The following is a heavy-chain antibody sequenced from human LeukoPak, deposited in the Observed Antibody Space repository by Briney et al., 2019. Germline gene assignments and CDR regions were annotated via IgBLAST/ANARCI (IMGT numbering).Heavy chain of an antibody. CDR1: GFTFSDYG. D-gene: IGHD3-10*01. Sequence: RGESLKISCAASGFTFSDYGMHWVRQAPGKGLEWVALISYDGGNKFYADSVRDRSTISRDNSKNTLFLQMNSLRTEDTAMYYCAKVFEVRGARRPKDYWGQGTLVIVSS. CDR2: ISYDGGNK. CDR3: AKVFEVRGARRPKDY. J-gene: IGHJ4*02. V-gene: IGHV3-30*18.